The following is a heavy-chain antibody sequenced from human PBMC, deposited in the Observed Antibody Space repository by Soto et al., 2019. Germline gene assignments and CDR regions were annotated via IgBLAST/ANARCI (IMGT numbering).Heavy chain of an antibody. CDR2: IYPGDSDT. J-gene: IGHJ5*02. D-gene: IGHD2-8*02. CDR1: GYAFSSSW. CDR3: AKGYCTDTICDPWFDP. Sequence: GESLKISCQCSGYAFSSSWIAWVRQVPGKGLEWMGIIYPGDSDTRYSPSFQGQVTISVDKSITTAYLQWSSLKASDTAMYYCAKGYCTDTICDPWFDPWGQGTLVTVSS. V-gene: IGHV5-51*01.